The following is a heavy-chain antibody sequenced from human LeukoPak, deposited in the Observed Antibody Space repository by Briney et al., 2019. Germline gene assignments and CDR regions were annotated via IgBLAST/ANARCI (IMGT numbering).Heavy chain of an antibody. D-gene: IGHD6-13*01. Sequence: GGSLRLSCAASGFTVSSNYMSWVRQAPGKGLEWVASISGSGVSTYHADSVKGRFTISRDNSRNTLYLQMNSLRAEDTAVFYCAKVRYMNSWYREIDYWGQGTLVTVSS. CDR1: GFTVSSNY. V-gene: IGHV3-23*01. J-gene: IGHJ4*02. CDR3: AKVRYMNSWYREIDY. CDR2: ISGSGVST.